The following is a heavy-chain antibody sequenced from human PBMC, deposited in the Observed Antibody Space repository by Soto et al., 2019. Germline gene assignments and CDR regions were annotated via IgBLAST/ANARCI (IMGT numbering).Heavy chain of an antibody. CDR1: GYTFSNTW. V-gene: IGHV3-15*01. CDR2: IKSKSDGGTI. Sequence: GSLMISCAASGYTFSNTWMCWVRQAPGKGLEWVGRIKSKSDGGTIDYAAPVKGRFTISRDDTKNTLAQQMNRLKTDATAGDFCVSYPDTSGYSRYWGQGTLVTV. CDR3: VSYPDTSGYSRY. J-gene: IGHJ4*02. D-gene: IGHD5-12*01.